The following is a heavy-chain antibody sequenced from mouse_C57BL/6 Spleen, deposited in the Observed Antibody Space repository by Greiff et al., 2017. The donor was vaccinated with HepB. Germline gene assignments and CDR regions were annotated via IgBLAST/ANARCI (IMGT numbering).Heavy chain of an antibody. V-gene: IGHV14-4*01. CDR2: IDPENGDT. CDR3: TTLITTVVATDYAMDY. Sequence: EVQLQQSGAELVRPGASVKLSCTASGFNIKDDYMHWVKQWPEQGLEWIGWIDPENGDTEYASKFQGKATITADTSSNTAYLQLSSLTSEDTAVYYCTTLITTVVATDYAMDYWGQGTSVTVSS. J-gene: IGHJ4*01. CDR1: GFNIKDDY. D-gene: IGHD1-1*01.